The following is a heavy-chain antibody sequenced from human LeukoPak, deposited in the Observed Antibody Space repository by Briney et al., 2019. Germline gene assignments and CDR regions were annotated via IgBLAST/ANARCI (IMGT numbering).Heavy chain of an antibody. CDR1: GFTLSSNY. V-gene: IGHV3-66*01. J-gene: IGHJ3*02. CDR3: AGKLTTFYYDISGYYGHAFDI. Sequence: GGSLRLSCADSGFTLSSNYLSWVRQAPGKGLEWVSVIYSGGDTYYADAVRGRFTVPRDNPMNTLFVQINSLISEDTAVYYCAGKLTTFYYDISGYYGHAFDIWGQGTMVTVSS. CDR2: IYSGGDT. D-gene: IGHD3-22*01.